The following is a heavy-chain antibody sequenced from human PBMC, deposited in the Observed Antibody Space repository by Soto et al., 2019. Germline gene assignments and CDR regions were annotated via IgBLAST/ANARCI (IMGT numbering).Heavy chain of an antibody. CDR1: GFTFSSYS. CDR2: ISSSSSYI. D-gene: IGHD3-10*01. J-gene: IGHJ6*02. V-gene: IGHV3-21*04. Sequence: GGSLRLSCAASGFTFSSYSMNWVRQAPGQGLEWVSSISSSSSYIYNADSVKGRFTISRDNAKNTPYLQMNSLRAEDTAVYYCAKEMSSTRYYYGMDGWGQGTTVTVSS. CDR3: AKEMSSTRYYYGMDG.